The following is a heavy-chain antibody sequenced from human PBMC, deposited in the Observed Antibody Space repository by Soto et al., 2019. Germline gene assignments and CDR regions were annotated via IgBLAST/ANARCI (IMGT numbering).Heavy chain of an antibody. CDR2: IYYSGST. CDR1: GCSISSGDYY. V-gene: IGHV4-30-4*01. Sequence: PSETLSLTCTVSGCSISSGDYYWSWIRQPPGKGLEWIGYIYYSGSTYYNPSLKSRVTISVDTSKNQFSLKLSSVTAADTAVYYCARGLTPPDFWSGYYLNWFDPWGQGTLVTVSS. J-gene: IGHJ5*02. D-gene: IGHD3-3*01. CDR3: ARGLTPPDFWSGYYLNWFDP.